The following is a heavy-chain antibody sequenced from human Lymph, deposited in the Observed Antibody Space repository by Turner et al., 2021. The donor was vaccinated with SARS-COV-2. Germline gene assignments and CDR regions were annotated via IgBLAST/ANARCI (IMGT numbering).Heavy chain of an antibody. CDR1: GGSISSSSHY. Sequence: QLQLQESGPGLVKPSEPLSLTCTVSGGSISSSSHYWGWIRQPPGRGLEWIGHIYYSGSNYYNPSLKSRVTISVDTSKNQFSLKLSSMTAADTAVYYCGRLVRRAEYYFGYWGQGTLVTVSS. CDR3: GRLVRRAEYYFGY. CDR2: IYYSGSN. J-gene: IGHJ4*02. V-gene: IGHV4-39*01. D-gene: IGHD3-10*01.